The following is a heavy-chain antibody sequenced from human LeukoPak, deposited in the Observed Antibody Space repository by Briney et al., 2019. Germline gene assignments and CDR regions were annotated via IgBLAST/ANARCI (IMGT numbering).Heavy chain of an antibody. J-gene: IGHJ5*02. V-gene: IGHV1-46*01. CDR3: ARDNSYSDSSWWFDP. CDR1: GYIFTAHY. CDR2: INPSGSST. D-gene: IGHD1-26*01. Sequence: ASVKVSCKASGYIFTAHYLYWVRQAPGQGLEWMGLINPSGSSTLYAQKFQGRVTMTRDTSTNTDYMELSSLRSEDTAVYYCARDNSYSDSSWWFDPWGQGTLVTVSS.